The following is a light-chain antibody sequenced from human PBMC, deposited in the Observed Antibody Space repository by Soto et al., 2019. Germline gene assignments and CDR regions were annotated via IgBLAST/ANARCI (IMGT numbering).Light chain of an antibody. CDR1: SSDVGGYNY. V-gene: IGLV2-14*01. Sequence: QSVLTQPASVSGSPGQSITISCTGTSSDVGGYNYASWYQQHPGKAPKLMIYDVSNRPSGVSNRFSGSKSGNTASLTISGLQAEDEADNYCSSYTSSSTLPYVFGPGTKVTVL. CDR3: SSYTSSSTLPYV. J-gene: IGLJ1*01. CDR2: DVS.